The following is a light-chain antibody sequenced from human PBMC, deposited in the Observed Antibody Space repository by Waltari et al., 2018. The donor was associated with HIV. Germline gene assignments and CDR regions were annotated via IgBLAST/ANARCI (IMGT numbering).Light chain of an antibody. CDR2: DNR. CDR1: NSNIGAGYD. CDR3: QSYDNSLSNVV. Sequence: QSVLTQPPSVSGAPGQRVTIPCTGSNSNIGAGYDAHWYQQLPGSAPKLLMFDNRDRPSGVPDRFSGSKSGTSASLVITGLQAADEAVYYCQSYDNSLSNVVFGGGTKLIVL. V-gene: IGLV1-40*01. J-gene: IGLJ2*01.